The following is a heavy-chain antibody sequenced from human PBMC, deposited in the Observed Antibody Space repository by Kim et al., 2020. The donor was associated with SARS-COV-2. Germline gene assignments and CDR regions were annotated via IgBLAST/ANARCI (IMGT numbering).Heavy chain of an antibody. D-gene: IGHD3-3*01. CDR3: AKETVFGAVIG. V-gene: IGHV6-1*01. J-gene: IGHJ4*02. CDR1: GDRVSSGSAT. Sequence: SQTLSLTCDISGDRVSSGSATWTWIRQSPSRGLEWLGRTYYRSKWYSDYAPSVKSRITINPDTSRNQFSLQLNTVTPEDTAIYYCAKETVFGAVIGWGQGKLVTVSS. CDR2: TYYRSKWYS.